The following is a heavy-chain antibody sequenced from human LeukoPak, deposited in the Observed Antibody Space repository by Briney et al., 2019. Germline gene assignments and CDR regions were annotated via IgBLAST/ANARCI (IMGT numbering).Heavy chain of an antibody. CDR1: GGSISSGSYY. CDR3: ARGTRYSYGRPHMDV. J-gene: IGHJ6*03. V-gene: IGHV4-61*02. Sequence: KPSQTLSLTCTVSGGSISSGSYYWSWIRQPAGKGLEWIGRIYTSGSTNYNPSLKSRVTISVDTSKNQFSLKLSSVTAADTAVYYCARGTRYSYGRPHMDVWGKGTTVTVSS. D-gene: IGHD5-18*01. CDR2: IYTSGST.